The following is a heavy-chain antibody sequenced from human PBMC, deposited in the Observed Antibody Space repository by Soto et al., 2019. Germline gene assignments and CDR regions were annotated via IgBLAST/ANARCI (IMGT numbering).Heavy chain of an antibody. J-gene: IGHJ4*02. CDR3: ARVPAYDIIAAGTLDY. Sequence: QVQLQQWGTGLLKPSETLSLTCGVSGGXXXXXXXXXXXXXXXXXXXXIXEINLNGTTNYNPSLKSXVAMSVDTSMNQFSLNLSSVTAADXXXXXCARVPAYDIIAAGTLDYWGQGSLVIVSS. D-gene: IGHD6-19*01. CDR2: INLNGTT. V-gene: IGHV4-34*01. CDR1: GGXXXXXX.